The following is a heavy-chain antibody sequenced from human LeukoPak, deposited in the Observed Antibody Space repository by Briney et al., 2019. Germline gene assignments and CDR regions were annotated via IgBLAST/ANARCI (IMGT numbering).Heavy chain of an antibody. V-gene: IGHV3-33*01. Sequence: GRSLRLSCAASGFTFSSYGMHWVRQAPGKGLEWVAVIWYDGSNKYYADSVKGRFTISRDNSKNTLYLQTNSLRAEDTAVYYCARTYYGSGSYYTFFDYWGQGTLVTVSS. CDR3: ARTYYGSGSYYTFFDY. CDR1: GFTFSSYG. J-gene: IGHJ4*02. CDR2: IWYDGSNK. D-gene: IGHD3-10*01.